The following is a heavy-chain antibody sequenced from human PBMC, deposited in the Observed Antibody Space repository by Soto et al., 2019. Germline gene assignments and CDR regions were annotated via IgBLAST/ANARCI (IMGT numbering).Heavy chain of an antibody. V-gene: IGHV3-30*18. CDR2: TSFDGSSG. CDR3: AKPPPAVAGYFDY. J-gene: IGHJ4*02. CDR1: GFTFSSSG. D-gene: IGHD6-19*01. Sequence: QVQLVESGGGVVQPGRSLRLSCAASGFTFSSSGMHWVRQAPGKGLEWVAVTSFDGSSGYYADSVRGRFTISRDNSNNTLYLQTNSLRAEDTAVYYCAKPPPAVAGYFDYWGQGTLVTVSS.